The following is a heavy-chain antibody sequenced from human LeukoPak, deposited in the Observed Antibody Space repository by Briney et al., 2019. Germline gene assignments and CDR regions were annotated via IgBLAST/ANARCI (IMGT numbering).Heavy chain of an antibody. CDR1: GGTFSSYA. V-gene: IGHV1-69*13. CDR3: ARAGGPVLRSFY. D-gene: IGHD3-3*01. CDR2: IIPIFGTA. Sequence: RRASVKVSCKASGGTFSSYAISWVRQAPGQGLEWMGGIIPIFGTANYAQKFQGRVTITADESTSTAYMELSSLRSDDTAVYYCARAGGPVLRSFYWGQGTLVTVSS. J-gene: IGHJ4*02.